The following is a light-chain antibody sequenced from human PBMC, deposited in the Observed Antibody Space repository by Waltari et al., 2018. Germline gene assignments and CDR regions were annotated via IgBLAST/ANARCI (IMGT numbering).Light chain of an antibody. CDR2: DDT. V-gene: IGLV3-21*03. CDR3: QVWDSSGDHPV. Sequence: SYVLTQPPSVSVAPGKTAKISCVGQNIRSQTVHWYRQKAGQAPVLVIYDDTVRPSGIPDRISGSDTATLTIARVEAGDEADYFCQVWDSSGDHPVFGGGTRLTVL. J-gene: IGLJ2*01. CDR1: NIRSQT.